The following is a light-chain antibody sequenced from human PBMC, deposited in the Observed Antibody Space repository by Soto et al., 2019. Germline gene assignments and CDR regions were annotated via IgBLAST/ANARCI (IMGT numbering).Light chain of an antibody. J-gene: IGKJ5*01. CDR1: RSIGSN. Sequence: EIVMTQSPATLSVSPGDRATLSCRASRSIGSNLAWYQQKPGQAPRLLIYGASTRATGIPARFSGSGSGTEFTLTISSLQSEDFAVYYCQQYNNWPITFGQGTRLEI. V-gene: IGKV3-15*01. CDR3: QQYNNWPIT. CDR2: GAS.